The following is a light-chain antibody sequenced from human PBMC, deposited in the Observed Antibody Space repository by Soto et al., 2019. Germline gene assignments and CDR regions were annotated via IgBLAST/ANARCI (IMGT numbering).Light chain of an antibody. CDR2: DAS. Sequence: AIRMTESPSSFSATTVDRFTLTXRASQGVSSYLAWYQQKPGKAPKXXIYDASALPRGVPSRFSGSGAGTKFTLTINSLQPDDFATYYCQHYKRYSATFGQGTKVDIK. CDR3: QHYKRYSAT. J-gene: IGKJ1*01. CDR1: QGVSSY. V-gene: IGKV1-8*01.